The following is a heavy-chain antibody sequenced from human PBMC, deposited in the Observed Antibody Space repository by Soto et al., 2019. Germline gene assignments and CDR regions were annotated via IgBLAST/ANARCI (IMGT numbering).Heavy chain of an antibody. CDR1: GGTFCSHG. CDR3: ARGAMANLDY. D-gene: IGHD5-18*01. J-gene: IGHJ4*02. Sequence: SVKVSCKASGGTFCSHGIAWVRQAPGQGLEWMGGLIAMLGTPTYARKVQGRATITADESLTSSYLELRSLRSEDTAVYFCARGAMANLDYWGQGTVVTVSS. V-gene: IGHV1-69*13. CDR2: LIAMLGTP.